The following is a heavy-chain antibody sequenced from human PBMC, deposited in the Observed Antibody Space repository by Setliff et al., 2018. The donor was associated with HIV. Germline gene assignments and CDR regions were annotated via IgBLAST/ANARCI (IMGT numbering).Heavy chain of an antibody. V-gene: IGHV4-34*01. J-gene: IGHJ6*04. CDR1: GGSFTDYY. D-gene: IGHD1-26*01. CDR2: IDHSVII. CDR3: ARERLSPRGFFFSYIDV. Sequence: SETLSLTCAIFGGSFTDYYCWSWVRQSPGKGLEWIGEIDHSVIINYNPSLKSRVTMSVDTSKRQFSLNLTSVTAADTAIYYCARERLSPRGFFFSYIDVWGKGTPVTVSS.